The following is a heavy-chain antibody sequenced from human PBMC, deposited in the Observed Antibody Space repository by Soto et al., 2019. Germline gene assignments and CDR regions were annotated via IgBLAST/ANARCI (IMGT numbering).Heavy chain of an antibody. J-gene: IGHJ6*03. CDR2: IYYSGST. D-gene: IGHD6-19*01. Sequence: SETLSLTCTVSGGSISSSSYYWGWIRQPPGKGLEWIGSIYYSGSTYYNPSLKSRVTISVDTSKNQFSLKLSSVTAADTAVYYCARHSSLSGRPYYYYMDVWGKGTTVTVSS. CDR1: GGSISSSSYY. V-gene: IGHV4-39*01. CDR3: ARHSSLSGRPYYYYMDV.